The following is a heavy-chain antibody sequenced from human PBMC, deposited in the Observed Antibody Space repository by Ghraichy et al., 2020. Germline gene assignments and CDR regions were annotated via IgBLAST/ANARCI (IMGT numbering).Heavy chain of an antibody. CDR1: GGSISSSSYY. V-gene: IGHV4-39*01. D-gene: IGHD6-13*01. J-gene: IGHJ5*02. Sequence: SETLSLTCTVSGGSISSSSYYWGWIRQPPGKGLEWIGSIYYSGSTYYNPSLKSRVTISVDTSKNQFSLKLSSVTAADTAVYYCARHMTGPLTGLGYSSFNWVDPGGQGTLVTVSS. CDR2: IYYSGST. CDR3: ARHMTGPLTGLGYSSFNWVDP.